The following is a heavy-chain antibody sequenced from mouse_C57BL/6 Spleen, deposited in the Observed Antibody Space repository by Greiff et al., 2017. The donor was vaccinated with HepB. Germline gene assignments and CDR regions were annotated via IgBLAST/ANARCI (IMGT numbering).Heavy chain of an antibody. J-gene: IGHJ4*01. CDR3: ARRRVLGGGYYAMDY. CDR1: GYTFTSYG. CDR2: IYPRSGNT. D-gene: IGHD4-1*01. V-gene: IGHV1-81*01. Sequence: QVQLQQSGAELARPGASVKLSCKASGYTFTSYGISWVKQRTGQGLEWIGEIYPRSGNTYYNEKFKGKATLTADKSSSTAYMELRSLTSEDSAVYFCARRRVLGGGYYAMDYWGQGTSVTVSS.